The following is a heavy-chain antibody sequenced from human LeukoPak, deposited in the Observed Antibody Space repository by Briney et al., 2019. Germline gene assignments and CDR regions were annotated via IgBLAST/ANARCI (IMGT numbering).Heavy chain of an antibody. J-gene: IGHJ4*02. CDR1: GYTFTGYY. D-gene: IGHD3-10*01. CDR3: ARDLTWGFGELLATYFDY. V-gene: IGHV1-2*02. CDR2: INPNSGGT. Sequence: GASVKVSCKASGYTFTGYYMHWVRQAPGQGLEWMGWINPNSGGTNYAQKFQGRVTMTRDTSISTAYMELSRLRSDDTAVYYCARDLTWGFGELLATYFDYWGQGTLVTVSS.